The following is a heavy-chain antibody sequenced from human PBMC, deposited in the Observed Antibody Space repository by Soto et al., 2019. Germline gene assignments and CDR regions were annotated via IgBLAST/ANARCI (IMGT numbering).Heavy chain of an antibody. J-gene: IGHJ4*02. D-gene: IGHD1-1*01. CDR2: ITGTSGST. CDR1: GFIFSTYA. Sequence: EVQLLESGGGLIQPGGSLRLSCEASGFIFSTYAMSWVRQTPGKGLEWVSGITGTSGSTYYSNSVKGRFTLSRDNSKNTLYLQMDSLRADDTAVYYCVRWFNNNWSPFDYWGLGALVTVSS. V-gene: IGHV3-23*01. CDR3: VRWFNNNWSPFDY.